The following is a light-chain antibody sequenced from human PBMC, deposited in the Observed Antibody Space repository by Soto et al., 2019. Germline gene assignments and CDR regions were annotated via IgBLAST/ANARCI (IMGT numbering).Light chain of an antibody. CDR1: QSVSSSY. V-gene: IGKV3D-20*02. Sequence: EIVLTQSPGTLSLSPGERATLSCRASQSVSSSYLAWYQQKPGQAPRLLIYGASRRATGIPDRFSGSGSGSDFTLTISRLEPEDFAVYYCQQRSDWVSFGGGNKVDIK. CDR2: GAS. CDR3: QQRSDWVS. J-gene: IGKJ4*01.